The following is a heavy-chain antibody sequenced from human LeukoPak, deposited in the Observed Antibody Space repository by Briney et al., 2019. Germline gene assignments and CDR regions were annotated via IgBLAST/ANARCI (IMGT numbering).Heavy chain of an antibody. Sequence: PGGSLRLSCAASGFTFSSYGMHWVRQAPGKGLEWVAFIRYDGSNKYYADSVKGRFTISRDNSKNTLYLQMNSLRAEDTAVYYCARFDYYYDSSGYPESPFDIWGQGTMVTVSS. D-gene: IGHD3-22*01. J-gene: IGHJ3*02. CDR1: GFTFSSYG. V-gene: IGHV3-30*02. CDR3: ARFDYYYDSSGYPESPFDI. CDR2: IRYDGSNK.